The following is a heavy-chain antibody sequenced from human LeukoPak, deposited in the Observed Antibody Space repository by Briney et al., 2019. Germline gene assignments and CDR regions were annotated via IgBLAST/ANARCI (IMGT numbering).Heavy chain of an antibody. V-gene: IGHV4-39*07. J-gene: IGHJ5*02. CDR2: IYYSRST. D-gene: IGHD2-2*01. CDR3: ARDLAHIVVVPAALVGGFDP. CDR1: GGSITSSSYY. Sequence: SETMSLTCTVSGGSITSSSYYWGWIRHPPGNGLEWIGSIYYSRSTYYNPPLKSRVTISVDTYKHLFSLKLSSVTAADTGVYCCARDLAHIVVVPAALVGGFDPWGQGTLVTVSS.